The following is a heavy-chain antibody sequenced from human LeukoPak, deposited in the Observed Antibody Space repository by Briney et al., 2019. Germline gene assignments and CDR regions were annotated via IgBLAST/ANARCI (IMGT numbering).Heavy chain of an antibody. V-gene: IGHV1-69-2*01. D-gene: IGHD2-15*01. CDR3: ATDVVGFDAFDI. Sequence: GASVKVSCKVSGYTFTDYYMHWEQQAPGKGLEWMGLVYPEDGETIYEEKFQGRVTIDADTSTDTAYMELSGLRSEDTAVYYCATDVVGFDAFDIWGQGTMVTVSS. CDR1: GYTFTDYY. J-gene: IGHJ3*02. CDR2: VYPEDGET.